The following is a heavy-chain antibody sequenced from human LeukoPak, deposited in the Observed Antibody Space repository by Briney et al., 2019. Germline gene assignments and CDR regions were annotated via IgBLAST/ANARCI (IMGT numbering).Heavy chain of an antibody. CDR1: GFTFSSYA. CDR2: ISGSGGNT. J-gene: IGHJ4*02. Sequence: GGSLRLSCAASGFTFSSYAMSWVRQAPGKGLEWVSGISGSGGNTYYADSVKGRFTISRDNSKNTLYVQVNSLGTEDTAAYYCAKGSYYDSSGSFYFDYWGQGTLVTVSS. CDR3: AKGSYYDSSGSFYFDY. V-gene: IGHV3-23*01. D-gene: IGHD3-22*01.